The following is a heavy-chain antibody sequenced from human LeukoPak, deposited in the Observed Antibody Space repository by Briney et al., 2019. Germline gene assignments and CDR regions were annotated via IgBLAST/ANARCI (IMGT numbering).Heavy chain of an antibody. Sequence: PGGSLRLSCAASGFTFSDYYMSWIRQAPGKGLEWVSYISSGDTTVYYADSVKGRFAISRDNAKNSLYLQMNSLRAEDTAVYYCARVTREHYTYGFRHYFDYWGQGTLVTVSS. CDR1: GFTFSDYY. CDR2: ISSGDTTV. D-gene: IGHD5-18*01. V-gene: IGHV3-11*04. CDR3: ARVTREHYTYGFRHYFDY. J-gene: IGHJ4*02.